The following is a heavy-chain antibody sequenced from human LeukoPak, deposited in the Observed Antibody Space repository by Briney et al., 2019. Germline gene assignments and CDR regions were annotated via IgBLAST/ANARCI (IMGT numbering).Heavy chain of an antibody. CDR1: GGSISSYY. D-gene: IGHD3-10*01. CDR3: ARDRMVRGVTYYFDY. J-gene: IGHJ4*02. Sequence: SETLSLTCTVSGGSISSYYWSWIRQPPGKGLEWIGYIYYSGSTNYNPSLKSRVTISVDTSKNQFSLKLSSVTAADTAVYYCARDRMVRGVTYYFDYWGQGTLVTVSS. CDR2: IYYSGST. V-gene: IGHV4-59*01.